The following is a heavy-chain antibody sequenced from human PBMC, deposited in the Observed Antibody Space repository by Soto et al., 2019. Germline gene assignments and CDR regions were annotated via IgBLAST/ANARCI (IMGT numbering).Heavy chain of an antibody. J-gene: IGHJ4*02. CDR1: GFIFTRYS. Sequence: GGSLRLSCAASGFIFTRYSMNWVRQAPGKGLEWVSSISSTTNYIYYGDSMKGRFTISRDNAKNSLYLEMNSLRAEDTAVYYCARESEDLTSNFDYWGQGTLVTVS. CDR3: ARESEDLTSNFDY. V-gene: IGHV3-21*06. CDR2: ISSTTNYI.